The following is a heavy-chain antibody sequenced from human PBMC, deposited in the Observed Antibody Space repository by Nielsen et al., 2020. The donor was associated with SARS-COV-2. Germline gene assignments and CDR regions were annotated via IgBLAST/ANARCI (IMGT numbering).Heavy chain of an antibody. J-gene: IGHJ4*02. CDR3: AKAGGKNAGGIIDY. CDR1: GFTFSSYA. V-gene: IGHV3-30*04. Sequence: GGSLRLSCAASGFTFSSYAMHWVRQAPGKGLDWVAVMSYDGSDKYYGDSVKGRFTISRDNSKNTLFLHMSRLRADDTALYYCAKAGGKNAGGIIDYWGPGTLVTVSS. D-gene: IGHD3-16*01. CDR2: MSYDGSDK.